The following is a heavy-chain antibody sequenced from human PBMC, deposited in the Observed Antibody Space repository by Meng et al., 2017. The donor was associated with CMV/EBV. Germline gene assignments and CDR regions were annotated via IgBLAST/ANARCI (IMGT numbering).Heavy chain of an antibody. D-gene: IGHD2-2*01. CDR2: ISSSADST. J-gene: IGHJ4*02. Sequence: GESLKISCVASGFTFSSYDMSWVRQAPGKGLEWVATISSSADSTYYADSVKGRFTISRDNSKNTLYLQMNSLRAEDTAVYYCAKNEGYCSSTSCRRYFDYWGQGTLVTVSS. CDR1: GFTFSSYD. V-gene: IGHV3-23*01. CDR3: AKNEGYCSSTSCRRYFDY.